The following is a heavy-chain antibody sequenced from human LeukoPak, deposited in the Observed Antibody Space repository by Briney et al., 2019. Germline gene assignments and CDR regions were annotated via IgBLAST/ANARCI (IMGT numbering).Heavy chain of an antibody. V-gene: IGHV4-59*08. Sequence: SETLSLTCTVSGGSISSYYWSWIRQPPGKGLEWIGCIYYSGSTNYNPSLKSRVTISVDTSKNQFSLKLSSVTAADTAVYYCARHKSVQTAFDIWGQGTMVTVSS. D-gene: IGHD6-6*01. CDR2: IYYSGST. CDR3: ARHKSVQTAFDI. CDR1: GGSISSYY. J-gene: IGHJ3*02.